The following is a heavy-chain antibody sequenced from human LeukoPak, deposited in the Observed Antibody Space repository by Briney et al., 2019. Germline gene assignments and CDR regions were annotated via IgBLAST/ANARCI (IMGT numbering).Heavy chain of an antibody. V-gene: IGHV3-23*01. J-gene: IGHJ4*02. CDR3: AEEKYQLPNSAFDY. CDR2: ISGSGGST. CDR1: GFTFSSYA. Sequence: GGSLRLSCAASGFTFSSYAMSWVRQAPGKGLEWVPAISGSGGSTYYADSVKGRFTISRDNSKNTLYLQMNSLRAEDTAVYYCAEEKYQLPNSAFDYWGQGTLVTVSS. D-gene: IGHD2-2*01.